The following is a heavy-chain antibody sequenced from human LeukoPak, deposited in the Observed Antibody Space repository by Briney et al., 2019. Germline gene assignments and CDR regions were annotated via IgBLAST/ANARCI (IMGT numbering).Heavy chain of an antibody. CDR3: ARVWGSSGDDAFDI. CDR1: GFTFSSYS. CDR2: ISSSSSYI. D-gene: IGHD3-22*01. J-gene: IGHJ3*02. Sequence: GGSLRLSCAASGFTFSSYSMNWVHQAPGKGLEWVSSISSSSSYIYYADSVKGRFTISRDNAKNSLYLQMNSLRAEDTAVYYCARVWGSSGDDAFDIWGQGTMVTVSS. V-gene: IGHV3-21*01.